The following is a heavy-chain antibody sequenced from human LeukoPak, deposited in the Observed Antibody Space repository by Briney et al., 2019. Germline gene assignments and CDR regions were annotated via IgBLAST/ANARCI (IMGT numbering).Heavy chain of an antibody. J-gene: IGHJ4*02. CDR2: VHYSGST. Sequence: SETLSLTCTVSGVSIFSSYWNWVRQPPGKGLEWIGYVHYSGSTYYNPSLKSRVTISVDTSKNQFSLKLSSVTAADTAVYYCASEHYGDYVDYWGQGTLVTVSS. CDR1: GVSIFSSY. D-gene: IGHD4-17*01. CDR3: ASEHYGDYVDY. V-gene: IGHV4-59*08.